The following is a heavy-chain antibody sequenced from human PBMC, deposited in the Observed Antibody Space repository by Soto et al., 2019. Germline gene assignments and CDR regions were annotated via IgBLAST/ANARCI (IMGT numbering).Heavy chain of an antibody. D-gene: IGHD2-15*01. CDR1: GFTFSSYG. J-gene: IGHJ6*03. CDR2: ISNEGSNK. CDR3: AKEGSYDGYYMAV. V-gene: IGHV3-30*18. Sequence: QVQLVESGGGVVQPGRSLRLSCAASGFTFSSYGMHWVRQAPGKGLEWVAVISNEGSNKYYADSVKGRFTISRDNSKNALYLQMNSLRAEDTAVYDCAKEGSYDGYYMAVWGQGTTVTVSS.